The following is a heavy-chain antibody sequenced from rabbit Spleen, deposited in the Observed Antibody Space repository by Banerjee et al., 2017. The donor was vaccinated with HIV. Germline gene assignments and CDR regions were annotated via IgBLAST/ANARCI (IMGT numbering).Heavy chain of an antibody. D-gene: IGHD2-1*01. CDR1: GFSFSAGYY. J-gene: IGHJ6*01. V-gene: IGHV1S40*01. Sequence: QSLEESGGDLVKPGASLTLTCTASGFSFSAGYYMCWVRQAPGKGLEWIACIDTGSSGFTYFATWAQGRFTCSKTSSTTVTLQMTRLTAADTATYFCGRGSATMTMVITGYYLSLWGPGTLVTVS. CDR2: IDTGSSGFT. CDR3: GRGSATMTMVITGYYLSL.